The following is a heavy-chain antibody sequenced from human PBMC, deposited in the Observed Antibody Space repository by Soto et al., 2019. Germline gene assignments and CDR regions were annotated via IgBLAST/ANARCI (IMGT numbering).Heavy chain of an antibody. CDR2: INHSGST. Sequence: SETLSLTCAVYGGSFSGYYWSWIRQPPGKGLEWIGEINHSGSTNYNPSLKSRVTISVDTSKNQFSLKLSSVTAADTAVYYCARGSGLGGYYYYYYMDVWGKGTTVTVTS. CDR3: ARGSGLGGYYYYYYMDV. J-gene: IGHJ6*03. CDR1: GGSFSGYY. D-gene: IGHD3-16*01. V-gene: IGHV4-34*01.